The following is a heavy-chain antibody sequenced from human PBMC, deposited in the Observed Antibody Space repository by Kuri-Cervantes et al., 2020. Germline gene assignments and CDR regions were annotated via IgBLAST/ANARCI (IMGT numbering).Heavy chain of an antibody. CDR1: GFTFSDYY. Sequence: LSLTCAASGFTFSDYYMNWVREAPGKGLEWVANINQDESEKYYVDSVKGRFTISRDNAKKSVYLQMNSLRGEDTAVYYCARGDPGLAVAGTAYYFDSWGQGTLVTVSS. J-gene: IGHJ4*02. CDR3: ARGDPGLAVAGTAYYFDS. D-gene: IGHD6-19*01. CDR2: INQDESEK. V-gene: IGHV3-7*01.